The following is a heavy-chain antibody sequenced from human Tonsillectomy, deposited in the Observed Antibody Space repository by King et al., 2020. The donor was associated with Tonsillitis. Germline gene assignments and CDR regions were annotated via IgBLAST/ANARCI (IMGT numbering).Heavy chain of an antibody. V-gene: IGHV3-23*03. CDR2: IYSGGSST. J-gene: IGHJ4*02. D-gene: IGHD2-21*02. Sequence: VQLVESGGGLVQPGGSLRLSCAASGFTFSSYAMSWVRQAPGKGLEWVSVIYSGGSSTYYADSVKGRFTISRDNSKNTLYLQMNSLRAEDTAVYYCAKDMIKLSHFVVVPASPLDSGGQGPLVPVSS. CDR1: GFTFSSYA. CDR3: AKDMIKLSHFVVVPASPLDS.